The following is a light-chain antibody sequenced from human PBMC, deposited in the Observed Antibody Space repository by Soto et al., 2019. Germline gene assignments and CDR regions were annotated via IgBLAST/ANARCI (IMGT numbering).Light chain of an antibody. CDR2: DAS. J-gene: IGKJ1*01. V-gene: IGKV1-5*01. CDR3: QQYNSYSKT. Sequence: DIQMTQSPSTLSASVGDRVTITCRASQSISSWLAWYQQKQGKAPKLLIYDASSLESGVPSRFSGSGSGTEFTLTISSLQADDFAPYYCQQYNSYSKTFGQGTKVEIK. CDR1: QSISSW.